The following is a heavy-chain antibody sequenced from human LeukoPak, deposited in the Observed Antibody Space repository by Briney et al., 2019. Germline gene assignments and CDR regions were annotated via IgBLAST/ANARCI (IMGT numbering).Heavy chain of an antibody. D-gene: IGHD6-19*01. Sequence: GGSLSLSCAASGFTVGGTYMSWVRQAAGKGWEWVSTIFDAGRTTYADSVKGRFTISRDNYKNTLFLQMKSLRADDTAVYYCAGATKWLAHDFWGQGTRVTVSS. CDR1: GFTVGGTY. CDR3: AGATKWLAHDF. J-gene: IGHJ4*02. CDR2: IFDAGRT. V-gene: IGHV3-53*01.